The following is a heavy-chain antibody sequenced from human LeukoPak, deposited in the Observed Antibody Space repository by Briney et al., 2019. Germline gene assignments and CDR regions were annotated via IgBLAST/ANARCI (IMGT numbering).Heavy chain of an antibody. Sequence: AGSLRLSCTASGLTFSTSGFNWVRQAPGKGLEWVASISPTGSDRYHADSIKGRFTISRDNANNFLYLQMNSLRAEDTAVYYCATETNGRHYDYWGQGTLLTVSS. V-gene: IGHV3-21*06. CDR1: GLTFSTSG. CDR2: ISPTGSDR. J-gene: IGHJ4*02. CDR3: ATETNGRHYDY. D-gene: IGHD1-14*01.